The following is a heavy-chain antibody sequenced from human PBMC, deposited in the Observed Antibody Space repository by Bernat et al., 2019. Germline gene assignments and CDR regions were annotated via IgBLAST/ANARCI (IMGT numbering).Heavy chain of an antibody. V-gene: IGHV4-61*01. CDR3: ARDNGIVGAAWYFDL. J-gene: IGHJ2*01. CDR2: VSYRGST. CDR1: GDSVNSGSCY. Sequence: QVQLQESGPGLVKPSETLSLTCTVSGDSVNSGSCYWSWIRQPPGKGLEWIGYVSYRGSTNYNPSRKNRVTISADTSKNQFSLKLSSVTAADTAVYYCARDNGIVGAAWYFDLWGRGTLVSVSS. D-gene: IGHD1-26*01.